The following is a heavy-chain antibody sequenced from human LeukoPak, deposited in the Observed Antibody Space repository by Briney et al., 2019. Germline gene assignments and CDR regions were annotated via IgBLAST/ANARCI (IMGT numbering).Heavy chain of an antibody. J-gene: IGHJ4*02. D-gene: IGHD3-3*01. CDR2: ISSSSSYI. Sequence: GGSLRLSCAASGFTFSSYSMNWVRQAPGKGLEWVSSISSSSSYIYYADSVKGRFTISRDNAKNSLYLQMNSLRAEDTAVYYCAREGSDFWSGYPKGYFDYWGRGTLVTVSS. V-gene: IGHV3-21*01. CDR1: GFTFSSYS. CDR3: AREGSDFWSGYPKGYFDY.